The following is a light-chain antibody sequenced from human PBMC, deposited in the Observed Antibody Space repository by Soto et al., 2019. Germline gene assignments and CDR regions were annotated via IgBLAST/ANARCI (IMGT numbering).Light chain of an antibody. CDR1: SSDVGGYNF. J-gene: IGLJ2*01. Sequence: QSALTQPASVSGSPGQSITISCTGTSSDVGGYNFVSWYQLHPGKAPKLIIYDVSNRPSGVSYRFSGSKSGNTASLTISGLQADGEADYYCSSYISSSTFVVFGGGTKLTVL. V-gene: IGLV2-14*01. CDR3: SSYISSSTFVV. CDR2: DVS.